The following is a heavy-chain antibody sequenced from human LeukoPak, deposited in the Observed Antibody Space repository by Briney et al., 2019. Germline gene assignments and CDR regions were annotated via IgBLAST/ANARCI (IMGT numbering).Heavy chain of an antibody. V-gene: IGHV5-51*01. J-gene: IGHJ4*02. CDR2: IYPGDSDT. D-gene: IGHD3-10*01. Sequence: GEALKISCKGSGYSFTSYWIRWVRQMPGKGLEWMGIIYPGDSDTRYSPSFQGQVTISADKSISTAYLQWSSLKASDTAMYYCARHSGRLWFGGPRGGAFGYWGQGTLVTVSS. CDR3: ARHSGRLWFGGPRGGAFGY. CDR1: GYSFTSYW.